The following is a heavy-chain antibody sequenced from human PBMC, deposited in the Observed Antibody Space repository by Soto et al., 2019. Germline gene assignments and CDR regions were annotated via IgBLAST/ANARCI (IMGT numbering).Heavy chain of an antibody. V-gene: IGHV4-30-4*01. D-gene: IGHD3-3*01. J-gene: IGHJ5*02. CDR2: IYYSGST. CDR1: GGSISSGDDY. CDR3: ARGTIFGVPQSWFDP. Sequence: TSETMSVRWSVAGGSISSGDDYWSWIRQTPGKGLEWIGYIYYSGSTYYNPSLKSRVTISVDTSKNQFSLKLSSVTAAYTAVYYCARGTIFGVPQSWFDPWDQGTLVTVSS.